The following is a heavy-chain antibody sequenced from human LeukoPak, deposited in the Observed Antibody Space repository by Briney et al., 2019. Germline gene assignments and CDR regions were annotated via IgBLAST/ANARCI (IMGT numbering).Heavy chain of an antibody. J-gene: IGHJ5*02. Sequence: ASVKVSCKASGYTFTGYYMHWVRQAPGQGLEWMGWINPNSGGTNYAQKFQGRVTLTRDTSISTAYMELSRLRSDDTAVYYCARVWVIAAAENWFDPWGQGTLVTVSS. CDR3: ARVWVIAAAENWFDP. D-gene: IGHD6-13*01. V-gene: IGHV1-2*02. CDR1: GYTFTGYY. CDR2: INPNSGGT.